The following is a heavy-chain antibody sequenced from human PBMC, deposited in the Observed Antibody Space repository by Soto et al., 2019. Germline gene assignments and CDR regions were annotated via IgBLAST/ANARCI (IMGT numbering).Heavy chain of an antibody. CDR1: GYTFTSYG. CDR3: AIDDSSGYYYVLIAFDI. CDR2: ISAYNGNT. V-gene: IGHV1-18*01. Sequence: ASVKVSCKASGYTFTSYGISWVRQAPGQGLEWMGWISAYNGNTNYAQKLQGRVTMTTDTSTSTAYVELRSLRSDDTVVYYFAIDDSSGYYYVLIAFDIWGQGTMVTVSS. J-gene: IGHJ3*02. D-gene: IGHD3-22*01.